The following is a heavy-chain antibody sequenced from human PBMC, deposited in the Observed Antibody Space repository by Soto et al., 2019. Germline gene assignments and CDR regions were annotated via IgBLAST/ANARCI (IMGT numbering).Heavy chain of an antibody. D-gene: IGHD2-15*01. CDR2: ISWNSGSI. Sequence: EVQLVESGGGLVQPGRSLRLSCAASGFTFDDYAMHWVRQAPGKGLEWVSGISWNSGSIGYADSVKGRFTISRDNDKNSLYLQMNSLRAEDTALYYCAKDPDSQLADNWFDPWGQGTLVTVSS. V-gene: IGHV3-9*01. CDR1: GFTFDDYA. CDR3: AKDPDSQLADNWFDP. J-gene: IGHJ5*02.